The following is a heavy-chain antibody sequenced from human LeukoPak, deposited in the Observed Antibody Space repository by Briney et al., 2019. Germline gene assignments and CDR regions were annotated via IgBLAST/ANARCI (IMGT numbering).Heavy chain of an antibody. J-gene: IGHJ4*02. Sequence: GWSLRLSRAASGCNFRDSRLTWVRQAPGKGLQWVANVNQDGTEKHFLDSVEGRFTISRDNAKKSLYLQMSSLRPEDTALYFCVKGDWYFECWGQGTLVTVSS. CDR2: VNQDGTEK. D-gene: IGHD2-21*01. CDR3: VKGDWYFEC. V-gene: IGHV3-7*04. CDR1: GCNFRDSR.